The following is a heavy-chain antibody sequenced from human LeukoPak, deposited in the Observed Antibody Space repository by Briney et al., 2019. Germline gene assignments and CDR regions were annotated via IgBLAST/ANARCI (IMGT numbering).Heavy chain of an antibody. J-gene: IGHJ4*02. CDR1: GYTFTGYY. Sequence: GASVKVSCKASGYTFTGYYMHWVRQAPGQGLEWMGWINPNSGGTNYAQKFQGRVTMTRDTSISTAYMELRSLRSDDTAVYYCARGAGYCSSTSCPYGDYALFDYWGQGTLVTVSS. D-gene: IGHD2-2*01. CDR3: ARGAGYCSSTSCPYGDYALFDY. CDR2: INPNSGGT. V-gene: IGHV1-2*02.